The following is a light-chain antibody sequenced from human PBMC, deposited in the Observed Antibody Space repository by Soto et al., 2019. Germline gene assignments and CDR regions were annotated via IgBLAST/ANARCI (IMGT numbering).Light chain of an antibody. CDR1: QSVSNT. J-gene: IGKJ1*01. Sequence: EIVMTQSPATLSVSPGERVTLSCRASQSVSNTFAWYQQKPGQAPRLLIYSASTRATGIPARFSRSGSGTEFTLTISSLQSEEFAVYYWQQYNNWPRTFGQGTKVEIK. CDR3: QQYNNWPRT. V-gene: IGKV3-15*01. CDR2: SAS.